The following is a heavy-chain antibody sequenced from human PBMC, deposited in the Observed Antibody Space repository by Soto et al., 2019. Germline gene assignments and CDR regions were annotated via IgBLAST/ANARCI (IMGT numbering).Heavy chain of an antibody. V-gene: IGHV1-3*01. D-gene: IGHD3-3*02. J-gene: IGHJ3*02. CDR2: INAGSGNT. Sequence: QAQLVQSGAEMKKPGASVKVSCKAAGYTFSTYTMNWVRQAPGQRLEWMGGINAGSGNTKYSQNFQGRVSITRATSASTVYMGLTGLKSEDTAMYYCARDTETLGPRANDALDIWGQGTMVTVSS. CDR3: ARDTETLGPRANDALDI. CDR1: GYTFSTYT.